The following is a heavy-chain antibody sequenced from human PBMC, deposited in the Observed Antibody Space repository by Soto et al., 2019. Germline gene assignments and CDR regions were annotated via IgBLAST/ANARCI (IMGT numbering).Heavy chain of an antibody. Sequence: QITLKESGPTLVKPTQTLTLTCTFSGFSLSTSGVGVGWIRQPPGKALEWLALIYWDDDKRYSPSLKSRLTITKDTSKNQVVLTMNNMDPVHTATYYCAPTPNVSLLRHFDYWGQGTLVTVSS. CDR3: APTPNVSLLRHFDY. V-gene: IGHV2-5*02. CDR2: IYWDDDK. CDR1: GFSLSTSGVG. J-gene: IGHJ4*02. D-gene: IGHD3-3*01.